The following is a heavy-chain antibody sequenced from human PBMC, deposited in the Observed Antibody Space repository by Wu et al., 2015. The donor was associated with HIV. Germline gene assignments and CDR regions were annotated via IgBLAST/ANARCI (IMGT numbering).Heavy chain of an antibody. CDR2: MNPKSGNA. V-gene: IGHV1-8*01. J-gene: IGHJ4*02. Sequence: VQSGAEVKKPGASVKISCKASGYTFISNDVNWVRQATGQGPEWMGWMNPKSGNAGFAPNFRGRISMTRNVSATTAYLELSSLTSEDTAVYYCARGECLGGSLYCVGTSWGQGTLITVSS. D-gene: IGHD2-21*01. CDR1: GYTFISND. CDR3: ARGECLGGSLYCVGTS.